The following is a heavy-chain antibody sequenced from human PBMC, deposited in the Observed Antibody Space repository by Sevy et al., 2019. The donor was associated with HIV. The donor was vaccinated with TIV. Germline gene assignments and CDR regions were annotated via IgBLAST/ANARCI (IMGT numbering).Heavy chain of an antibody. CDR2: FDPEDGET. Sequence: ASVKVSCKVSGYTLTELSMHWVRQAPGKGLEWMGGFDPEDGETIYAQKFQGRVTMTEDTSTDKAYMELSSLRSEDTAVYYCATGITFGGVISYYFDYWGQGTLVTVSS. CDR3: ATGITFGGVISYYFDY. V-gene: IGHV1-24*01. J-gene: IGHJ4*02. D-gene: IGHD3-16*02. CDR1: GYTLTELS.